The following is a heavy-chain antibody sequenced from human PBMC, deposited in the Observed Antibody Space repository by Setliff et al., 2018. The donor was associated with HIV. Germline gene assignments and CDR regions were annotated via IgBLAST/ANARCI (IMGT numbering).Heavy chain of an antibody. CDR1: GGSISSSNW. J-gene: IGHJ4*02. CDR3: ASGEPYYYDSTGYSGNYFDY. D-gene: IGHD3-22*01. V-gene: IGHV4-4*02. CDR2: IYFSGHT. Sequence: PSETLSLTCAVSGGSISSSNWWSWVRQPPGKGLEWIGEIYFSGHTNYNPSLKSRVTLSLDNSKNQFSLKLASVTAADTAVYYCASGEPYYYDSTGYSGNYFDYWGQGTLVTVSS.